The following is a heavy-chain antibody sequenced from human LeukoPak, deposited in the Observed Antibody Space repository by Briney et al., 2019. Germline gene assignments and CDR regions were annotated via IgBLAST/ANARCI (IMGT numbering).Heavy chain of an antibody. CDR2: IKQDGSEE. Sequence: GGSLRLSCAASGFTFSSYWMSWVRQAPGKGLEWVANIKQDGSEEYYVDSVKGRFTISRDNAKNSLYLQMNSLRAEDTAVYYCARTPQTHYYGSGSYPLFDYWGQGTLVTVSS. CDR1: GFTFSSYW. CDR3: ARTPQTHYYGSGSYPLFDY. J-gene: IGHJ4*02. D-gene: IGHD3-10*01. V-gene: IGHV3-7*01.